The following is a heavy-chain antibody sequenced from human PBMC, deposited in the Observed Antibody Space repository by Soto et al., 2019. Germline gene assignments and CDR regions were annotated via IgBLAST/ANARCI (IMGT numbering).Heavy chain of an antibody. D-gene: IGHD3-3*01. CDR2: ISGSGGST. V-gene: IGHV3-23*01. J-gene: IGHJ6*02. CDR1: GFTFSSYA. CDR3: AKFDDRDFTYYCGMDV. Sequence: EVQLLESGGGLVQPGGSLRLSCAASGFTFSSYAMSWVRQAPGKGLEWVSAISGSGGSTYYADSVKGRFTISRDNSKNTLYLQMNSMRAEDTAVYYCAKFDDRDFTYYCGMDVWGQGTTVTVSS.